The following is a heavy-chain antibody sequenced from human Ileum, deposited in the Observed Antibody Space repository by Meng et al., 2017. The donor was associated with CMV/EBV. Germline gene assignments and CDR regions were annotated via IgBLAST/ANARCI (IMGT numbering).Heavy chain of an antibody. V-gene: IGHV3-23*01. CDR2: ISGSGSAT. J-gene: IGHJ5*02. CDR1: GFRFSIYD. D-gene: IGHD3-3*01. CDR3: VKDPAYEFSFDP. Sequence: GHRFDSVGGLGQTGGSLRLSLAASGFRFSIYDMNWVRQAPGKGLEWISIISGSGSATNYADSVKGRFTISRDNSKNTLYLQMNSLRADDTAVYYCVKDPAYEFSFDPWGQGTLVTVSS.